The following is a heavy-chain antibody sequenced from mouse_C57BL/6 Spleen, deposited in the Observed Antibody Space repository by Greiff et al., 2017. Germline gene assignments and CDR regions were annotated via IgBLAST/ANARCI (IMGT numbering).Heavy chain of an antibody. CDR3: APYYYFDY. V-gene: IGHV6-3*01. D-gene: IGHD1-1*01. Sequence: EVKLMESGGGLVQPGGSMKLSCVASGFTFSNYWMNWVRQSPEKGLEWVAQIRLKSDNYATHYAESVKGRFTISRDDSKSSVYLQMNNLRAEDTGIYYCAPYYYFDYWGQGTTLTVSS. J-gene: IGHJ2*01. CDR2: IRLKSDNYAT. CDR1: GFTFSNYW.